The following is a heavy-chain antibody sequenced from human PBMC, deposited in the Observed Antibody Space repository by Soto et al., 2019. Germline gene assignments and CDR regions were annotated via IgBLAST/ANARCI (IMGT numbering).Heavy chain of an antibody. Sequence: ASVKVSCKASGYTFTSYGISWVRQAPGQGLEWMGIIKPSGGSTRYAQRVQWRFTITRDTSASTAYMELSSLRSEDTAVYYGGRDPVVGATGIDYWGQGTRVTVS. CDR1: GYTFTSYG. V-gene: IGHV1-46*01. J-gene: IGHJ4*02. CDR3: GRDPVVGATGIDY. D-gene: IGHD1-26*01. CDR2: IKPSGGST.